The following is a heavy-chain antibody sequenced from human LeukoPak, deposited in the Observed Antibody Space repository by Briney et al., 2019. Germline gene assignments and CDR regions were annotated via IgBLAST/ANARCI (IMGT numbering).Heavy chain of an antibody. V-gene: IGHV5-51*01. D-gene: IGHD4-17*01. CDR2: IYPGDSDT. J-gene: IGHJ4*02. Sequence: GESLKTSCKGSGYRFTNYWIGWVLQMPGKGLEWMVIIYPGDSDTRYSPSFQGQVTISADKSISTAYLQWSRLKASDTAMYYCARTAYGDYGPFDYWGQGTLVTVSS. CDR3: ARTAYGDYGPFDY. CDR1: GYRFTNYW.